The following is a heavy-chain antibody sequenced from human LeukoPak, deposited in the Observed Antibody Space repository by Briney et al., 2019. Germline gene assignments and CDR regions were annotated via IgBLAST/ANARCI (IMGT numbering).Heavy chain of an antibody. V-gene: IGHV5-51*01. CDR1: GYTFTNYW. CDR3: ARGYGDWGYYYGMDV. CDR2: IYPGDSDT. Sequence: GESLKISCKSSGYTFTNYWIGWMRQMPGKGLEWMGIIYPGDSDTRYSPSFQGQVTISADKSISTAYLQWSSLKASDTAMYYCARGYGDWGYYYGMDVWGQGTTVTVSS. J-gene: IGHJ6*02. D-gene: IGHD4-17*01.